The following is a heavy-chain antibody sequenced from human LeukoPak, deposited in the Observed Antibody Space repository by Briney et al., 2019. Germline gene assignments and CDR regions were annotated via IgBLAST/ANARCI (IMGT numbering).Heavy chain of an antibody. CDR1: GGSISSGGYY. CDR3: ARDHSGGSGGNWFDP. D-gene: IGHD3-10*01. V-gene: IGHV4-31*03. Sequence: SETLSLTCTVSGGSISSGGYYWGWIRQHPGKGLEWIGYIYYSGSTYYNPSLKSRVTISVDTSNNQFSLKLSSVTAADTAVYYCARDHSGGSGGNWFDPWGQGTLVTVSS. J-gene: IGHJ5*02. CDR2: IYYSGST.